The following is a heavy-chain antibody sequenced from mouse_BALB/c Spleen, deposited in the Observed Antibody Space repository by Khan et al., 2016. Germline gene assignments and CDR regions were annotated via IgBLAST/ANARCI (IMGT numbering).Heavy chain of an antibody. J-gene: IGHJ1*01. V-gene: IGHV9-2-1*01. Sequence: QIQLLQSGPELKKPGETVKISCKASGFTFTDYSLHWVKQAPGKGLKWMGWIKTETGEPTYADDFKGRFAFSLETSASTAYLQINNLKSEDTATYFCARRVRWYFDVWGAGTTVTVSS. D-gene: IGHD2-14*01. CDR2: IKTETGEP. CDR3: ARRVRWYFDV. CDR1: GFTFTDYS.